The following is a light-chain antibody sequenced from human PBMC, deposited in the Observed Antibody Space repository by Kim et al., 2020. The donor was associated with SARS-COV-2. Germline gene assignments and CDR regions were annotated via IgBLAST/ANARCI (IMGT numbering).Light chain of an antibody. Sequence: EIVLTQSPGTLSLSPGERATLSCRASQSVTSSSLAWYQQKPGQAPRLLIYGASSRATGIPDRFSGSGSGTDFTLTISRLEPEDFAVYYCQQYSSSPFTFGPGTKVDIK. V-gene: IGKV3-20*01. J-gene: IGKJ3*01. CDR3: QQYSSSPFT. CDR1: QSVTSSS. CDR2: GAS.